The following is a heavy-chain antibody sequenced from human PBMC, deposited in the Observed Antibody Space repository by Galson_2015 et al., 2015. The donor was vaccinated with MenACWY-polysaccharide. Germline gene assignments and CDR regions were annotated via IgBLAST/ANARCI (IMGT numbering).Heavy chain of an antibody. CDR1: GSTFSSYW. J-gene: IGHJ4*02. D-gene: IGHD2-2*01. Sequence: SLRLSCAASGSTFSSYWMGWVHQPPGKRLEWVANIRQDGNEKYYLDSVKGRFTISRDNAKSSLYLQMNSLRAEDTAVYYCARVSMPTYFDYWGQGTLVTVSS. CDR2: IRQDGNEK. V-gene: IGHV3-7*01. CDR3: ARVSMPTYFDY.